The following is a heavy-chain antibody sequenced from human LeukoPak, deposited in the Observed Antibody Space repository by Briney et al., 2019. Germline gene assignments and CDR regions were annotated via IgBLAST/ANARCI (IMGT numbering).Heavy chain of an antibody. Sequence: PSETLSLTCTVSGGSISSYYWSWIRQPPGKGLEWIGEINHSGSTNYNPSLKSRVTISVDTSKNQFSLKLSSVTAADTAVYYCARRLIGYCSGGSCYSGYFQHWGQAPWSPSPQ. CDR2: INHSGST. CDR3: ARRLIGYCSGGSCYSGYFQH. J-gene: IGHJ1*01. D-gene: IGHD2-15*01. V-gene: IGHV4-34*01. CDR1: GGSISSYY.